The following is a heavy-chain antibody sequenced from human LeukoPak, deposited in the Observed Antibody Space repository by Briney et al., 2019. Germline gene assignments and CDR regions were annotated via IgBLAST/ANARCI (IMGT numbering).Heavy chain of an antibody. CDR3: ARDEREGVDY. V-gene: IGHV3-48*01. CDR1: GFTFSSYS. Sequence: GGSLRLFCAASGFTFSSYSMNWVRQAPGKGLEWVSYISSSSSTICYADSVKGRFTISRDNAKNSLYLQMNSLRAEDTAVYYCARDEREGVDYWGQGTLVTVSS. D-gene: IGHD1-26*01. CDR2: ISSSSSTI. J-gene: IGHJ4*02.